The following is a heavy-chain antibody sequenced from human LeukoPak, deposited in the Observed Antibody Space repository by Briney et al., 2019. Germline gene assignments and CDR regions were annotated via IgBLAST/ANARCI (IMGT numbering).Heavy chain of an antibody. CDR2: INPDGSAT. CDR3: ARGGGLDV. CDR1: GFTFRSDW. D-gene: IGHD3-16*01. Sequence: GGSLRLACAASGFTFRSDWMSWVRQSPEKGLEWAANINPDGSATYYVDSVKGRFIISRDNTKNSLYLQMNSLRAEDTAVYYCARGGGLDVWGQGATVTVSS. V-gene: IGHV3-7*03. J-gene: IGHJ6*02.